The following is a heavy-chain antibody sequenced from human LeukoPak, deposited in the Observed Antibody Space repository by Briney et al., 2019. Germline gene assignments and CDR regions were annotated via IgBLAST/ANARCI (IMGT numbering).Heavy chain of an antibody. Sequence: PRGSLRLSCAASGFTFSDYYMSWIRQAPGKGLEWVSYISSSSDYTNYADSVRGRFTISRDSAKNSLYLQMNSLRAEDTAVYYCARPPYSSSWDPGWFDPWGQGTLITVSS. CDR3: ARPPYSSSWDPGWFDP. CDR1: GFTFSDYY. J-gene: IGHJ5*02. CDR2: ISSSSDYT. D-gene: IGHD6-13*01. V-gene: IGHV3-11*06.